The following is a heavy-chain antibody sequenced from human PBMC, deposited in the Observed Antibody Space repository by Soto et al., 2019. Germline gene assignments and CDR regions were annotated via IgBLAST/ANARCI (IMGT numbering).Heavy chain of an antibody. Sequence: QVQLVESGGGVVQPGRSLRLSCAASGFTFSSYGMHWVRQAPGKGLEWVAVIWYDGSNKYYADSVKGRFTISRDNSKNTVYVQMNSLRAEDAAVYYCASGSSSWYGMDVWGQGTTVTVSS. CDR1: GFTFSSYG. V-gene: IGHV3-33*01. J-gene: IGHJ6*02. CDR2: IWYDGSNK. CDR3: ASGSSSWYGMDV. D-gene: IGHD6-13*01.